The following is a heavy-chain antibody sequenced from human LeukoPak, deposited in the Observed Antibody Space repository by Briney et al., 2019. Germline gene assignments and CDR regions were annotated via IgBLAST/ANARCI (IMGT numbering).Heavy chain of an antibody. D-gene: IGHD4-17*01. V-gene: IGHV3-74*01. Sequence: TGGSLRLSCAAAGFTFSSYWMHWARHAPGKGLVWVSRINSDGSSTSYADSVKGRFTISRDNAKNTLYLQMNSLRAEDTAVYYCARHDYGDYVDYWGQGTLVTVSS. CDR1: GFTFSSYW. J-gene: IGHJ4*02. CDR3: ARHDYGDYVDY. CDR2: INSDGSST.